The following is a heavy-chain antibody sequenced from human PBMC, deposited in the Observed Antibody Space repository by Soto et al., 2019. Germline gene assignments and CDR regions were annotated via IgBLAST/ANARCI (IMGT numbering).Heavy chain of an antibody. V-gene: IGHV1-58*01. Sequence: SVKVTSKASGFTFTSSAVQWVRQARGQRLEWIGWIVVGSGNTNYAQKFQERVTITRDMSTSTAYMELSSLRSEDTAVYYCAALAPYYDILTGSPGPDYCGQGTLVNVSS. CDR2: IVVGSGNT. CDR1: GFTFTSSA. D-gene: IGHD3-9*01. CDR3: AALAPYYDILTGSPGPDY. J-gene: IGHJ4*02.